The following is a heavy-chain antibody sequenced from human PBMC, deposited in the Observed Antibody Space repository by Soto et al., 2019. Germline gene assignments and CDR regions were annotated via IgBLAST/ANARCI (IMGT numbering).Heavy chain of an antibody. CDR2: IGTAGTT. J-gene: IGHJ4*02. D-gene: IGHD3-10*01. CDR3: ARDTLGGFDY. V-gene: IGHV3-13*01. Sequence: GGSLRLLFGGFGFTFRCYDLPRVRQATGKGLEGVSAIGTAGTTYYPGSVKGRFTISRENAKNSLYLQMNSLRAEDTAVYYCARDTLGGFDYWGQGTLVTVSS. CDR1: GFTFRCYD.